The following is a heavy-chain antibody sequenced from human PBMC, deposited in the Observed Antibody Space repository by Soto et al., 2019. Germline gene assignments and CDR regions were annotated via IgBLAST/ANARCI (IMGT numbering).Heavy chain of an antibody. CDR2: TSGSGGST. CDR1: EFIFSYFV. J-gene: IGHJ6*02. Sequence: GGSLRLSCEASEFIFSYFVMSWVRQSPGKGLEWVSATSGSGGSTYYADSVKGRFTISRDNSKNTLYLQMNSLRAEDTAVYYCAKETGYCSSTSCPQPVYYHYGMDVWGQGTTVTVSS. D-gene: IGHD2-2*03. CDR3: AKETGYCSSTSCPQPVYYHYGMDV. V-gene: IGHV3-23*01.